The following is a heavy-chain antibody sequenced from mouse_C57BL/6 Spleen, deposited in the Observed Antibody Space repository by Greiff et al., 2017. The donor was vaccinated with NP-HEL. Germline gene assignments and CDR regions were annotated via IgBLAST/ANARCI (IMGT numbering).Heavy chain of an antibody. CDR1: GYAFSSSW. V-gene: IGHV1-82*01. Sequence: VQLQQSGPELVKPGASVKISCKASGYAFSSSWMNWVKQRPGKGLEWIGRIYPGDGDTNYNGKFKGKATLTADKSSSTAYMQLSSLTSEDSAVYFCANYGSSRWYFDVWGTGTTVTVSS. D-gene: IGHD1-1*01. CDR3: ANYGSSRWYFDV. CDR2: IYPGDGDT. J-gene: IGHJ1*03.